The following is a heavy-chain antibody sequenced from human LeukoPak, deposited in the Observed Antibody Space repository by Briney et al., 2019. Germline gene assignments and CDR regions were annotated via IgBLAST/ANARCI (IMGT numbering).Heavy chain of an antibody. V-gene: IGHV6-1*01. D-gene: IGHD6-19*01. CDR1: GDSVSSNSAA. CDR2: TYYRSKWYN. CDR3: ARALVVAGTSPGYYYYYMDV. J-gene: IGHJ6*03. Sequence: SQTLSLTCAISGDSVSSNSAAWNWIRQSPSRGLEWLGRTYYRSKWYNDYAVSVKSRITINPDTSKNQFSLQLNSVTPEDTAVYYCARALVVAGTSPGYYYYYMDVWGKGTTVTVSS.